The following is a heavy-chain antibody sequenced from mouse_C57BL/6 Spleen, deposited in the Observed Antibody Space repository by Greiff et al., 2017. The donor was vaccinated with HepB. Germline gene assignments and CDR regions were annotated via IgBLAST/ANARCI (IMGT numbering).Heavy chain of an antibody. CDR1: GFTFSDFY. CDR2: SRNKANDYTT. J-gene: IGHJ4*01. Sequence: EVQLVESGGGLVQSGRSLRLSCATSGFTFSDFYMEWVRQAPGKGLEWIAASRNKANDYTTEYSASVKGRFIVSRDTSQSILYLQMNALRAEDTAIYYCARDRDMDYWGQGTSVTVSS. V-gene: IGHV7-1*01. CDR3: ARDRDMDY.